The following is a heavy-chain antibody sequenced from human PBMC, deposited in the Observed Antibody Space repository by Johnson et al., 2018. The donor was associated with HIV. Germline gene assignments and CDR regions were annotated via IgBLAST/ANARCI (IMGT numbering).Heavy chain of an antibody. CDR2: INWHGDVI. CDR1: GFSFSDYG. J-gene: IGHJ3*02. Sequence: VQLVESGGGVVQPGRSLRLSCAASGFSFSDYGIHWVRQAPGKGLEWVSGINWHGDVIGDAESVKGRFTISRDNAKNSLFLQMDSLRPEDTALYFCAKSGLFVLVEYAPDVFDIWGQGTMVTVSS. D-gene: IGHD2-8*02. CDR3: AKSGLFVLVEYAPDVFDI. V-gene: IGHV3-20*04.